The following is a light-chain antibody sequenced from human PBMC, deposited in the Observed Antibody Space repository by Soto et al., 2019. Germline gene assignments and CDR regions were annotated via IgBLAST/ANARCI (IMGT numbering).Light chain of an antibody. CDR3: LQYKSSWT. CDR2: QAS. V-gene: IGKV1-5*03. CDR1: QSISRQ. Sequence: DIQMTQSPSTLSASVGDRVSITCRASQSISRQLAWYQQKPGKAPNLLIYQASNLETGVPSRFTGSGSGTEFSLTISSLQPDDLATYYCLQYKSSWTFGQGTKVEVK. J-gene: IGKJ1*01.